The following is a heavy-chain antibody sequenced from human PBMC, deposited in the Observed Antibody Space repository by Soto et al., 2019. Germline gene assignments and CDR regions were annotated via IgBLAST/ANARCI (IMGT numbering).Heavy chain of an antibody. CDR1: GGSISSYY. CDR3: GRSGSGSGSYYRNWVDP. CDR2: IYTSGST. Sequence: SETLSLTCTVSGGSISSYYWSWIRQPAGKGLEWIGRIYTSGSTNYNPSLKSRVTMSVDTSKNQFSLKLSSVTAADTAGYYCGRSGSGSGSYYRNWVDPWGQGTLVTVPQ. J-gene: IGHJ5*02. V-gene: IGHV4-4*07. D-gene: IGHD3-10*01.